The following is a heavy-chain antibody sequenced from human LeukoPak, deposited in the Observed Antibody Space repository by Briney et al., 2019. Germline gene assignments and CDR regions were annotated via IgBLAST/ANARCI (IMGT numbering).Heavy chain of an antibody. Sequence: SETLSLTCTVSGGSISSYYWSWIRQPPGKGLEWIGYIYYSGSTNYNPSLKSRVTISVDRSKNQFSLKLSSVTAADTAVYYCARDVGPARYCSSTSCYTLRGLNWFDPWGQGTLVTVSS. V-gene: IGHV4-59*12. D-gene: IGHD2-2*02. J-gene: IGHJ5*02. CDR2: IYYSGST. CDR3: ARDVGPARYCSSTSCYTLRGLNWFDP. CDR1: GGSISSYY.